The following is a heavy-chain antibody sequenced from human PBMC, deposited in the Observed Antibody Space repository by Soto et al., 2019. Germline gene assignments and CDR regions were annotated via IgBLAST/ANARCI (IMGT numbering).Heavy chain of an antibody. CDR1: GFTFSHYA. D-gene: IGHD1-26*01. CDR2: MSYDGSNE. CDR3: AKDGSHNFDY. Sequence: QVQLVESGGGVVQPGRSLRLSCAASGFTFSHYAMHWVRQAPGKGLVWVALMSYDGSNEYYADSVKGRFTISRDNSKNTLYLQMNSLRAEDTAVYYCAKDGSHNFDYWVQGTLVTVSS. J-gene: IGHJ4*02. V-gene: IGHV3-30*18.